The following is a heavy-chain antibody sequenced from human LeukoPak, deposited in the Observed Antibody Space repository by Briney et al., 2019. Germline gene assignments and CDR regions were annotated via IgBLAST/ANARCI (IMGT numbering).Heavy chain of an antibody. V-gene: IGHV3-21*01. CDR1: GFTFSSYS. J-gene: IGHJ4*02. CDR3: ARDLFDY. CDR2: ISTSSAHI. Sequence: GGSLRLSCAASGFTFSSYSMIWVRRAPGRGLEWVSSISTSSAHIYYADSVKARFTMSRENAKNSLYLQMDSLRAEDTAVYYCARDLFDYWGQGTLVTVSS.